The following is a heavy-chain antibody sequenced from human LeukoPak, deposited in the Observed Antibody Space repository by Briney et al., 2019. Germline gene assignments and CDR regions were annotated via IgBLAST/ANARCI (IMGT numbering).Heavy chain of an antibody. D-gene: IGHD6-13*01. CDR1: GGSISSSSYY. CDR2: IYYSGST. CDR3: AREAAGTDY. V-gene: IGHV4-39*02. J-gene: IGHJ4*02. Sequence: SETLSLTCTVSGGSISSSSYYWGWIRQPPGKGLEWIGSIYYSGSTYYNPSLKSRVTISVDTSKNQFSLKLSSVTAADTAVYYCAREAAGTDYWGQGTLVTVSS.